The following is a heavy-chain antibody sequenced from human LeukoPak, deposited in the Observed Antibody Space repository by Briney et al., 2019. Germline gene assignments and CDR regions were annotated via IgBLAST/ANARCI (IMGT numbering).Heavy chain of an antibody. CDR2: INPNSGGT. CDR1: GYTFTGYY. CDR3: ATGFTMVRGVIMPAYYYYMDV. J-gene: IGHJ6*03. V-gene: IGHV1-2*02. D-gene: IGHD3-10*01. Sequence: ASVKVSCKASGYTFTGYYMHWVRQAPGQGLEWMGWINPNSGGTNYAQKFQGRVTMTRDTSISTAYMELSSLRSEDTAVYYCATGFTMVRGVIMPAYYYYMDVWGKGTTVTISS.